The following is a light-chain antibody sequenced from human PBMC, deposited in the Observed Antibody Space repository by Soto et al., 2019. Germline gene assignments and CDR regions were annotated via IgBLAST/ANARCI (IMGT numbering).Light chain of an antibody. V-gene: IGKV3-11*01. CDR2: DAY. CDR3: QQYGSTPRT. CDR1: QSVSSY. Sequence: IVLTQSPATLSLSPGETATLSCLASQSVSSYLAWYQQKPGQAPRLLIYDAYNRATGIPDRFRGSVSGTDFTLTISSLEPEDFAVYYCQQYGSTPRTFGQGTKVDIK. J-gene: IGKJ1*01.